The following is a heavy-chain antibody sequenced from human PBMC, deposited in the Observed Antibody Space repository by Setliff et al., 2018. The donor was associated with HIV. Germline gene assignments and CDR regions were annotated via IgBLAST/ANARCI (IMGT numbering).Heavy chain of an antibody. CDR1: GSNFATYW. J-gene: IGHJ4*02. Sequence: GESLKISCKTSGSNFATYWVGWVRQMPGKGLEWLGILYFGDSDPKYNPPFEGQVTISADKSIKTAFLQWRSLETSDTAIYYCARGRGGYFGGGRYYNLPYFDSWGQGTLVTVSS. CDR2: LYFGDSDP. CDR3: ARGRGGYFGGGRYYNLPYFDS. V-gene: IGHV5-51*01. D-gene: IGHD2-15*01.